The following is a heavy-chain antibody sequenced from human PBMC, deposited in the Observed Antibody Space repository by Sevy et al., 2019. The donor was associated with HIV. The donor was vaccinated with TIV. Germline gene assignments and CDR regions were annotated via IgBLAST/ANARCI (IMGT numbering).Heavy chain of an antibody. Sequence: GGSLRLSCAASGFTFNTYTMNWVRQAPGKGLEWVSSISGSANSIYYADSVKGRFTISRDNAKNTLFLQMNNLRAEDTAVYYCARPYGSGSWEAFDIWGQGTMVTVSS. D-gene: IGHD3-10*01. V-gene: IGHV3-21*01. CDR2: ISGSANSI. CDR3: ARPYGSGSWEAFDI. CDR1: GFTFNTYT. J-gene: IGHJ3*02.